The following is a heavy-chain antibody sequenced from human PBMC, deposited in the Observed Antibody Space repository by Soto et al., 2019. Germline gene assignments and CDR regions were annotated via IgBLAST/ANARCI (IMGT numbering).Heavy chain of an antibody. J-gene: IGHJ4*02. CDR3: ARRYGGHYDY. CDR1: GGCISSYY. CDR2: IYYSGST. V-gene: IGHV4-59*08. D-gene: IGHD4-17*01. Sequence: SETLSLTCTVSGGCISSYYWSWIRQPPGKGLEWIGYIYYSGSTNYNPSLKSRVTISVDTSKNQFSLKLSSVTAADTAVYYCARRYGGHYDYWGQGTLVTVSS.